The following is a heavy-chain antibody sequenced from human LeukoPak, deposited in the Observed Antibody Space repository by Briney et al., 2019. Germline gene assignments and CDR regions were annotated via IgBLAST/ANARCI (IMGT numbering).Heavy chain of an antibody. CDR3: ARAILGWNDRLDYFDY. CDR1: GGSISSYY. D-gene: IGHD1-1*01. Sequence: SETLSLTCTVSGGSISSYYWSWIRQPPGKGLEWIGYIYYSGSTNYNPSLKSRVTISVDTSKNQFSLKLSSVTAADTAVYYCARAILGWNDRLDYFDYWGQGTLVTVSS. CDR2: IYYSGST. V-gene: IGHV4-59*01. J-gene: IGHJ4*02.